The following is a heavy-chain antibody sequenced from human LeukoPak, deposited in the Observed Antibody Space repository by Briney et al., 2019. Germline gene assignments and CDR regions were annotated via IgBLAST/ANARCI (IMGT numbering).Heavy chain of an antibody. CDR3: SREIPNAFDI. CDR2: ASHIGNNK. CDR1: GFIFSNYP. Sequence: GGSLRLSCAASGFIFSNYPMHWVRQAPAKGLEWVAVASHIGNNKYYPNAVRGRFTISRDNSKDTLFPQMDSLRTEDTAVYYCSREIPNAFDIWGQGTMVTVSS. J-gene: IGHJ3*02. V-gene: IGHV3-30-3*01.